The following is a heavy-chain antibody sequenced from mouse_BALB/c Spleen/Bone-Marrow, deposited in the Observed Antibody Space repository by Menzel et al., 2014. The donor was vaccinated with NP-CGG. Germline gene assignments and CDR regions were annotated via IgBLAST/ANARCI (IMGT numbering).Heavy chain of an antibody. Sequence: QVQLQQPGAELASPGASVKMSCQASGYTFTRYTMHWEKQRPGQGLEWIGYINPSSAYTNYNQKFKDKATLTADKSSSTAYMQLSSLTSEDSAVYYCTIRYYAMDYWGQGTSVTVSS. CDR3: TIRYYAMDY. D-gene: IGHD1-1*01. CDR1: GYTFTRYT. CDR2: INPSSAYT. V-gene: IGHV1-4*01. J-gene: IGHJ4*01.